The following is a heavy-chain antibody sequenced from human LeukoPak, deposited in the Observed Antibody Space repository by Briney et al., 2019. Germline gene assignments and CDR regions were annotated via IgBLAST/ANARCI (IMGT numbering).Heavy chain of an antibody. CDR3: STGPSWGV. V-gene: IGHV3-53*01. D-gene: IGHD3-16*01. J-gene: IGHJ6*04. Sequence: GGSLRLSCAASGFTVINNYMTWVRQAPGKGLEWVSVIYSGGTTHYADSVKGRFTISRDNSKNTLYLQMNSLRVDDTAVYYRSTGPSWGVWGKGTTVTVSS. CDR1: GFTVINNY. CDR2: IYSGGTT.